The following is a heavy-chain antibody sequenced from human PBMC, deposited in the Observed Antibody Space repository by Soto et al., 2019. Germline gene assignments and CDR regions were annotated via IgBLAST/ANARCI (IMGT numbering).Heavy chain of an antibody. Sequence: VSARPYDYTFIRSGLRGVRRASGQGLEWMGWISGYNGDTNYAQKFQGRVSMTLDTSTGTAYMELRSLTSDDTAIYYWAKNGQPPYYYYGLDVWGQGTKVTVSS. J-gene: IGHJ6*01. CDR1: DYTFIRSG. CDR2: ISGYNGDT. V-gene: IGHV1-18*01. D-gene: IGHD2-8*01. CDR3: AKNGQPPYYYYGLDV.